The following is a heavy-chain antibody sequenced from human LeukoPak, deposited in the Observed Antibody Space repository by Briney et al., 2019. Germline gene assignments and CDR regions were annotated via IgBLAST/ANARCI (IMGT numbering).Heavy chain of an antibody. CDR2: VNHSGST. CDR1: GGSFSGYY. V-gene: IGHV4-34*01. Sequence: SETLSLTCAVYGGSFSGYYWSWIRQPPGKGLEWIGEVNHSGSTNYNPSLKSRVTISVDTSKNQFSLKLSSVTAADTAVYYCARGGIGWDSSGWYLYYFDYWGQGTLVTVSS. CDR3: ARGGIGWDSSGWYLYYFDY. J-gene: IGHJ4*02. D-gene: IGHD6-19*01.